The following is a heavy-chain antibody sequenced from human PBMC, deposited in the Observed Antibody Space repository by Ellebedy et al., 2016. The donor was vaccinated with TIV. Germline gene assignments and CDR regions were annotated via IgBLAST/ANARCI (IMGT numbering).Heavy chain of an antibody. D-gene: IGHD2-15*01. V-gene: IGHV3-74*01. CDR3: ARDGYFHDGFDY. Sequence: GESLKISCAASGISVSNNYMSWARQAPGKGPVWISRIDSDGSTTYADSVQGRFTISRDNAKNTLYLQMNSLRVEDTAVYYCARDGYFHDGFDYWGQGTPVTVSS. CDR1: GISVSNNY. J-gene: IGHJ4*02. CDR2: IDSDGST.